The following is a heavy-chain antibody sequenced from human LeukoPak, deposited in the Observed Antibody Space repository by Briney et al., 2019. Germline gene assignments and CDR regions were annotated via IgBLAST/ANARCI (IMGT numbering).Heavy chain of an antibody. V-gene: IGHV1-46*01. CDR3: ATGLVRGNFDY. J-gene: IGHJ4*02. CDR1: GYTHTSYY. D-gene: IGHD3-10*01. Sequence: ASVKVSCKASGYTHTSYYMHWVRQAPGQGLEWMGIINPSGGSTSYAQKFQGRVTMTRDTSTSTVYMDLSSLRSEDTAVYYCATGLVRGNFDYWGQGTLVTVSS. CDR2: INPSGGST.